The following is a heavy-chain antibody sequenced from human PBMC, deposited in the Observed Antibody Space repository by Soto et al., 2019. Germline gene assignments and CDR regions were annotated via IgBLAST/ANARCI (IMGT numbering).Heavy chain of an antibody. CDR2: ISSSGSTT. J-gene: IGHJ6*03. CDR3: ARVAMPDYYYMDV. CDR1: GFTFSSYA. D-gene: IGHD2-2*01. Sequence: GGSLRLSCSASGFTFSSYAMHWVRQAPGKGLECVSYISSSGSTTYYADSVKGRFTISRDNAKNSLYLQMNSLRAEDTAVYYCARVAMPDYYYMDVWGKGTTVTVSS. V-gene: IGHV3-48*04.